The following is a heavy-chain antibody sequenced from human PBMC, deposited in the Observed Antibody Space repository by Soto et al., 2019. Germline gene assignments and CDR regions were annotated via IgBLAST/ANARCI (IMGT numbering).Heavy chain of an antibody. J-gene: IGHJ3*02. CDR1: GFTFSSYG. V-gene: IGHV3-33*01. CDR2: IWYDGSNK. D-gene: IGHD3-22*01. Sequence: QVQLVESGGGVVQPGRSLRLSCAASGFTFSSYGMHWVRQAPGKGLEWVAVIWYDGSNKYYADSVKGRFTISRANSKNTLYLQMNSLRAEDTAVDYCARSRYYYDSSGKFDAFDIWGQGTMVTVSS. CDR3: ARSRYYYDSSGKFDAFDI.